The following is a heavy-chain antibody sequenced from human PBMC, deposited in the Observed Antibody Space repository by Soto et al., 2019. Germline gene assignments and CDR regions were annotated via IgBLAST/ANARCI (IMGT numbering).Heavy chain of an antibody. CDR3: AREGFDHRPDY. J-gene: IGHJ4*02. CDR2: MFASGSS. CDR1: GDSISSPNW. V-gene: IGHV4-4*02. Sequence: QVQLQESGPGLVKPSETLSLTCAVSGDSISSPNWWSWYRQTPGKGLEVIGEMFASGSSNYNPSLNGRVTISLDTSKNHFSLKLTSLTAADTAIYYCAREGFDHRPDYWGQGIPVTVSS.